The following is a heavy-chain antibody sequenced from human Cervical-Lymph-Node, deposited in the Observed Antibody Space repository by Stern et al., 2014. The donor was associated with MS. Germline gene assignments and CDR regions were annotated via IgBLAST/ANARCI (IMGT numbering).Heavy chain of an antibody. J-gene: IGHJ3*01. CDR3: ARSVEMATIDAYDL. V-gene: IGHV3-20*01. D-gene: IGHD5-24*01. CDR2: INWNGGSS. CDR1: GFTFEDYA. Sequence: EMQLVESGGDAARPGGSLRLSCAASGFTFEDYAMNWVRQVPGKGLEWVSSINWNGGSSHYADSVKGRFTIFRDNAKNSLYLQMDSLRVEDTALYHCARSVEMATIDAYDLWGQGTTVTVS.